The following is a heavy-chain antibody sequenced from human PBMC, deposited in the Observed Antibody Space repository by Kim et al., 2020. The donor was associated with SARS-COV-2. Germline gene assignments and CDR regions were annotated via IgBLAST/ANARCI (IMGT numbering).Heavy chain of an antibody. CDR1: GFTFSSYS. Sequence: GGSLRLSCAASGFTFSSYSMNWVRQAPGKGLEWVSSISSSSSYIYYADSVKGRFTISRDNAKNSLYLQMNSLRAEDTAVYYCARDMATTYYDILTGYGIDYRGQEALVTVSS. CDR3: ARDMATTYYDILTGYGIDY. CDR2: ISSSSSYI. V-gene: IGHV3-21*01. J-gene: IGHJ4*02. D-gene: IGHD3-9*01.